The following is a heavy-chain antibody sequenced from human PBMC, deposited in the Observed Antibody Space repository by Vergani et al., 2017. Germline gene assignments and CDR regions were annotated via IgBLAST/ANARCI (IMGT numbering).Heavy chain of an antibody. CDR1: GFRFSDYG. D-gene: IGHD3-22*01. CDR2: ISSSSSTI. J-gene: IGHJ4*02. V-gene: IGHV3-48*01. Sequence: VQMVESGGGVVQPGRSLRLSCAVSGFRFSDYGMHWVRQAPGRGLEWVSYISSSSSTIYYADSVKGRFTISRDNAKNSLYLQMNSLRAEDTAVYYCARPITMIVPSLPGYWGQGTLVTVSS. CDR3: ARPITMIVPSLPGY.